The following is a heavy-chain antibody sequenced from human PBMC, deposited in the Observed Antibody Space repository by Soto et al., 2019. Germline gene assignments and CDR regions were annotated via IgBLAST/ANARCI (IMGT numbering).Heavy chain of an antibody. CDR2: ISGSGVST. CDR3: AKFHDFWSGYPSRDYFDY. CDR1: GFTFSSYA. D-gene: IGHD3-3*01. Sequence: VSLRLSCAASGFTFSSYAMSWVRQAPGKGLEWVSAISGSGVSTYYADSVKGRFAISRDNSKHTMYVQVNSLRAEDTAVYYCAKFHDFWSGYPSRDYFDYWGQGTLVTVSS. V-gene: IGHV3-23*01. J-gene: IGHJ4*02.